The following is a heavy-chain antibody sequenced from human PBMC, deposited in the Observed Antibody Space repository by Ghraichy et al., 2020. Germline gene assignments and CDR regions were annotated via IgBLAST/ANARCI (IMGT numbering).Heavy chain of an antibody. CDR3: AHSRITIFGVVHFDY. CDR1: GFSLSTSGVG. V-gene: IGHV2-5*02. CDR2: IYWDDDK. D-gene: IGHD3-3*01. Sequence: SGPTLVKPTQTLTLTCTFSGFSLSTSGVGVGWIRQPPGKALEWIALIYWDDDKRYSPSLKSRLTITKDTCKNQVVLTMTNMDPVDTATYYCAHSRITIFGVVHFDYWGQGTLVTVSS. J-gene: IGHJ4*02.